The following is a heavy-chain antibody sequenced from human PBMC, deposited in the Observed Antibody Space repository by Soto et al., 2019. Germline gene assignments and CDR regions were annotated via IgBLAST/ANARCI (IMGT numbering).Heavy chain of an antibody. CDR2: TNPDGGST. J-gene: IGHJ4*02. V-gene: IGHV1-46*01. Sequence: QVQLVQSGADVKKPGASVMLSCKASGYTFTSYYMHCVRQAPGQGLEWMGITNPDGGSTRYAQKFQGRVTMTRDTSTSTFYMELSSLSSEDTAVYYCAKAPRGGVIITTYSAHIDYWGQGTLVTVSS. CDR3: AKAPRGGVIITTYSAHIDY. CDR1: GYTFTSYY. D-gene: IGHD3-3*01.